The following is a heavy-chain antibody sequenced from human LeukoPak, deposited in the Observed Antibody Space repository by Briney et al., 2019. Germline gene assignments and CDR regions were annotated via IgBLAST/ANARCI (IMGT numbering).Heavy chain of an antibody. J-gene: IGHJ5*02. V-gene: IGHV4-61*01. CDR3: ARPPCSSTSCYADNWFDP. CDR2: IYYSGST. CDR1: GGSVSSGSYY. D-gene: IGHD2-2*01. Sequence: PSETLSLTCTVSGGSVSSGSYYWSWIRQPPGKGLEWIGYIYYSGSTNYNPSLKSRVTISVDTSKNQFSLKLSSVTAADTAVYYCARPPCSSTSCYADNWFDPWGQGTLVTVSS.